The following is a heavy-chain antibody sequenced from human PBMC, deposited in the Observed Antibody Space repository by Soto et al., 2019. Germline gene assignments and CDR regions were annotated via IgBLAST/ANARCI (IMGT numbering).Heavy chain of an antibody. CDR2: INHSGST. CDR1: GGSFSGYY. D-gene: IGHD3-10*01. Sequence: SETLSLTCAVYGGSFSGYYWSWIRQPPGKGLEWIGEINHSGSTNYNPSLKSRVTISVDTTKNQFYLKLSTVTAADTAVYYCASPYYYGSGSSPWGQGTLVTVSS. V-gene: IGHV4-34*01. J-gene: IGHJ5*02. CDR3: ASPYYYGSGSSP.